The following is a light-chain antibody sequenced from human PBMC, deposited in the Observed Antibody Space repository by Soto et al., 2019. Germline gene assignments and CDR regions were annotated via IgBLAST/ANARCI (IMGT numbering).Light chain of an antibody. CDR2: GNS. CDR3: QSYDTSLSGSKVV. Sequence: QSVLTQPPSVSGVPGQRVTISCTGTSSNIGAIYDVHWYRQLPGTAPKLLIYGNSNRPSGVPDRFSGSKSGTSASLAITGLQAEDEADYYCQSYDTSLSGSKVVFGGGTKLTVL. V-gene: IGLV1-40*01. CDR1: SSNIGAIYD. J-gene: IGLJ2*01.